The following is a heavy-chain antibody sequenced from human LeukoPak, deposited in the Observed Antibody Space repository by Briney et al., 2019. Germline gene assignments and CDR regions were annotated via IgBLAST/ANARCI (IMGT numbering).Heavy chain of an antibody. D-gene: IGHD6-13*01. Sequence: GGSLRLSCAASGFTSSSYGMHWVRQAPGKGLEWVAFIRYDGSNKYYADSVKGRFTISRDNSKNTLYLQMNSLRAEDTAVYYCAKDEQLGAQHINWGQGTLVTVSS. CDR3: AKDEQLGAQHIN. CDR1: GFTSSSYG. J-gene: IGHJ4*02. CDR2: IRYDGSNK. V-gene: IGHV3-30*02.